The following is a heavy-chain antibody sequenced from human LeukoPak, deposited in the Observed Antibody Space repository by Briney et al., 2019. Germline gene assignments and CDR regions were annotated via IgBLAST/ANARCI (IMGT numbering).Heavy chain of an antibody. V-gene: IGHV3-21*01. J-gene: IGHJ4*02. CDR1: GFTFSSYS. CDR3: AREVRPRVWFGESEYYFDY. CDR2: ISSSSSYI. D-gene: IGHD3-10*01. Sequence: PGGSLRLSCAASGFTFSSYSMNWVRQAPGKGLEWVSSISSSSSYIYYADSVKGRFTISRDNAKNSLYLQMNSLRAEDTAVYYCAREVRPRVWFGESEYYFDYWGQGTLVTVSS.